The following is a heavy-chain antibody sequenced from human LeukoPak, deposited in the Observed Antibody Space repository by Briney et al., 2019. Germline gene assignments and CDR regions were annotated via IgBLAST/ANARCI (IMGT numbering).Heavy chain of an antibody. CDR1: GSSLSLYR. D-gene: IGHD2-8*01. J-gene: IGHJ6*03. CDR3: ARDASNIDFVLYLCYMDV. Sequence: GGSPRPSCTASGSSLSLYRMRWVRQAPGKGLEWVSSIGRSSQYIYYGDSVRGRFTISRDNAKNSLYLDMNGPRAEDTAVYYCARDASNIDFVLYLCYMDVCGHGATVSVSS. CDR2: IGRSSQYI. V-gene: IGHV3-21*01.